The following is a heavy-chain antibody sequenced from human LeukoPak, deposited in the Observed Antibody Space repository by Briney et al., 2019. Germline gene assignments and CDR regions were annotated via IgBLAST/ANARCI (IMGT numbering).Heavy chain of an antibody. CDR3: ARRGEFWSGYYTYYYYGMDV. CDR1: GFTFSVYY. D-gene: IGHD3-3*01. Sequence: GASLRLSCAASGFTFSVYYMSWIRQAPGKGLEWVSYISSRCSPIYYADSVKGRFTISRDNAKNSLYLKMNSRTAEDTAVYYCARRGEFWSGYYTYYYYGMDVWGQGTTVTVSS. J-gene: IGHJ6*02. CDR2: ISSRCSPI. V-gene: IGHV3-11*01.